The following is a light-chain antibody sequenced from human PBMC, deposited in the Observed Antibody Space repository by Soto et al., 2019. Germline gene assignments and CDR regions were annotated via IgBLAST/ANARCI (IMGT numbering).Light chain of an antibody. J-gene: IGLJ1*01. CDR2: TAG. CDR3: SAWDNSLNGYV. Sequence: QAVVTQPLSASASPGQRVTISCSGGSSNIGSNTVAWYQHLPGTVPPRLIFTAGQRPSGVPGRFSGSKSGTSASLAISGLQSEDEGDYYCSAWDNSLNGYVFGPRTKLTVL. V-gene: IGLV1-44*01. CDR1: SSNIGSNT.